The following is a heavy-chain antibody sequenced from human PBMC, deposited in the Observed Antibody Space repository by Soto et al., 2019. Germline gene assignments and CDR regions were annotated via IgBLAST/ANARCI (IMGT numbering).Heavy chain of an antibody. J-gene: IGHJ4*02. D-gene: IGHD3-16*01. Sequence: PGGSLRLSCSASGFPFGDFGMHWLRQAPGKGLEWVAVISHDGSDKFYADSVKARFAISRDSAGNALQLAMNYLSAEDTATYFCARDIGFDYVNWGQGNLVTVSS. CDR2: ISHDGSDK. V-gene: IGHV3-30*03. CDR1: GFPFGDFG. CDR3: ARDIGFDYVN.